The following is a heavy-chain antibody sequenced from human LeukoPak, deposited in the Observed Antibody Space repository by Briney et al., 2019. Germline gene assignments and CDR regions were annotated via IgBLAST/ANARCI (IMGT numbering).Heavy chain of an antibody. Sequence: ASVKVSCKASGYTFTSYYMHWVRQAPGQGLEWMGIINPSGGSTSYAQKFQGRVTMTRDMSTSTVYMELSSLRSEDTAVYYCARDGCSSSSFRGYYYYMDVWGKGTTVTVSS. J-gene: IGHJ6*03. CDR2: INPSGGST. V-gene: IGHV1-46*01. CDR1: GYTFTSYY. CDR3: ARDGCSSSSFRGYYYYMDV. D-gene: IGHD6-6*01.